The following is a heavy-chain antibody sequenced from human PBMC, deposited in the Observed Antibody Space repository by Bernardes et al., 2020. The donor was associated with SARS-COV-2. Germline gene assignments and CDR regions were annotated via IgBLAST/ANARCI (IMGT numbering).Heavy chain of an antibody. CDR3: ARGLRVLDKKYYYYYSYMDV. J-gene: IGHJ6*03. Sequence: SETLSLTRAVYGGSFSGYYWNWIRQSPGKGLEWIGEINYSGNIDSNPSLKSRVTFSVDTSKNQFSLRLDSVTAADTAVYYCARGLRVLDKKYYYYYSYMDVWGKGTTVTVSS. D-gene: IGHD3-3*01. CDR1: GGSFSGYY. CDR2: INYSGNI. V-gene: IGHV4-34*01.